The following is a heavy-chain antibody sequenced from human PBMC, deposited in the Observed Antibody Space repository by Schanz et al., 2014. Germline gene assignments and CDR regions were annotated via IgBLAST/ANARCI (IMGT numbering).Heavy chain of an antibody. CDR3: ARDRLECGAECYSVEVFEI. CDR2: IIPSLGLA. D-gene: IGHD2-21*01. J-gene: IGHJ4*02. Sequence: QLEQSGAEVKKPGSSVKVSCKASGGTFSSFGINWVRQAPGQGLEWMGRIIPSLGLAKYEQKFQDKVTITADTSTTTAYMELSGLRSEDTAVYYCARDRLECGAECYSVEVFEIWGQGTLVIVSS. CDR1: GGTFSSFG. V-gene: IGHV1-69*04.